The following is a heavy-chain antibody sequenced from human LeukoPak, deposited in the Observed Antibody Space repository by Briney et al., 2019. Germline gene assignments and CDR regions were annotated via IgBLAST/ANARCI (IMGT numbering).Heavy chain of an antibody. CDR2: ISTYNGYS. Sequence: ASVKVSCKTSGYTFTSSGISWVRQAPGQGLEWMGWISTYNGYSKYAQNLQGRVTMTADTSTTTAYMELSSLRSDDTAVYYCGKNSSGGYSDYWGRGTLVTVSS. J-gene: IGHJ4*02. V-gene: IGHV1-18*01. CDR3: GKNSSGGYSDY. D-gene: IGHD6-19*01. CDR1: GYTFTSSG.